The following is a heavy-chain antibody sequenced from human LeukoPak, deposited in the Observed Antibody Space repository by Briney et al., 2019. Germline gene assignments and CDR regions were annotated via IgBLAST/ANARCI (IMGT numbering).Heavy chain of an antibody. V-gene: IGHV3-30-3*01. CDR1: GFTFSSYP. D-gene: IGHD2-15*01. J-gene: IGHJ4*02. Sequence: GGSLRLSCAASGFTFSSYPIHWVRQAPGKGLEWVAGISSDGSNKVYADSVKGRFIISRDNSKNTLSLQMNSLSAEDGALYYCARGSTPGHLLSYDDWGQGTLVTVSS. CDR3: ARGSTPGHLLSYDD. CDR2: ISSDGSNK.